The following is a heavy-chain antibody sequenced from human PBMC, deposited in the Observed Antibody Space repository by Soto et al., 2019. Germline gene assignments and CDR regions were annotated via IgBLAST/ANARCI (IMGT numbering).Heavy chain of an antibody. D-gene: IGHD2-15*01. CDR2: ISSSGDST. Sequence: GGSLRLCCAASGFTFSSYAMSWVRQAPGKGLEWVSAISSSGDSTYYADSVKGRFTISRDNSKNTLYLQVSSLRAEDTAVYYCVKEAGRPSRWYYFDFWGQGTMVTVSS. J-gene: IGHJ4*01. CDR3: VKEAGRPSRWYYFDF. CDR1: GFTFSSYA. V-gene: IGHV3-23*01.